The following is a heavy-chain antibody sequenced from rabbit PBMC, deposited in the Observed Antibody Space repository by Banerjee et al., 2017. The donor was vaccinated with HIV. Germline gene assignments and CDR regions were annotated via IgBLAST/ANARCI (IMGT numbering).Heavy chain of an antibody. V-gene: IGHV1S45*01. Sequence: EESGGDLVQPEGSLTLTCTASGFSFSSSYWICWVRQAPGKGLEWIACIYAESSGSTYYASWAKGRFTISKTSSTTVTLQMTSLTAADTATYFCARSNSIYYRFDLWGPGTLVTVS. CDR1: GFSFSSSYW. CDR2: IYAESSGST. CDR3: ARSNSIYYRFDL. J-gene: IGHJ4*01. D-gene: IGHD8-1*01.